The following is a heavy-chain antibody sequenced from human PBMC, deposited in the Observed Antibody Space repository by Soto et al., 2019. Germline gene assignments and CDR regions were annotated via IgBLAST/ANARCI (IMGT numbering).Heavy chain of an antibody. D-gene: IGHD2-15*01. Sequence: QVQLVQSGAEVKKPGSSVKVSCKASGGTFSSYTISWVRQAPGQGLEWMGRIIPILGIANYEQKFQGRVTITADKSTSTAYMELSSLRSEDTAVYYCAREPGYCSGGSCYSARFDPWGQGNLVTVSS. V-gene: IGHV1-69*08. J-gene: IGHJ5*02. CDR1: GGTFSSYT. CDR3: AREPGYCSGGSCYSARFDP. CDR2: IIPILGIA.